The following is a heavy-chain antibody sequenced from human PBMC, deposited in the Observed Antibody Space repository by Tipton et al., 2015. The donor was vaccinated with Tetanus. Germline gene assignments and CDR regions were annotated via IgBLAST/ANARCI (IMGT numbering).Heavy chain of an antibody. J-gene: IGHJ1*01. Sequence: TLSLTCTVSGGSISSSSYYWSWLRQRPGEGLEWIGCIYYGGSTYYNPSLKSRVTMSADTSKTQFSLKLTSVTAADTAVYYCARSVGEGDPPTPLGDIWGQGTLVTVSS. V-gene: IGHV4-39*07. CDR2: IYYGGST. CDR3: ARSVGEGDPPTPLGDI. CDR1: GGSISSSSYY. D-gene: IGHD2-21*02.